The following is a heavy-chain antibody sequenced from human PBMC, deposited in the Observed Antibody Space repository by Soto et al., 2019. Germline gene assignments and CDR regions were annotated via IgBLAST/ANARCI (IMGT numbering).Heavy chain of an antibody. CDR3: ASELYSSGWPDAFDI. J-gene: IGHJ3*02. CDR1: GGTFSSYT. V-gene: IGHV1-69*02. CDR2: IIPILGIA. Sequence: ASVKVSCKASGGTFSSYTISWVRQAPGQGLEWMGRIIPILGIANYAQKFQGRVTITADKSTSTAYMELSSLRSEDTAVYYCASELYSSGWPDAFDIWGQGTMVTVSS. D-gene: IGHD6-19*01.